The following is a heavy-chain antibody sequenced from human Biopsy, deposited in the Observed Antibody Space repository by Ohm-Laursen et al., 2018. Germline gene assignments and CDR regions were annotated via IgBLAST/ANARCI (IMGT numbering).Heavy chain of an antibody. V-gene: IGHV4-31*03. D-gene: IGHD1-26*01. J-gene: IGHJ4*02. CDR3: ATFRASWDTTQGGDY. CDR2: IYHSGTT. Sequence: PSDTLSLTCTVSGVSISVDGYYWAWIRQLPGKGLDWIGYIYHSGTTYYNPSLKSRLTMSVDTSKNEFSLRLRSVTAADTAVYFCATFRASWDTTQGGDYWGQGTLVTVSS. CDR1: GVSISVDGYY.